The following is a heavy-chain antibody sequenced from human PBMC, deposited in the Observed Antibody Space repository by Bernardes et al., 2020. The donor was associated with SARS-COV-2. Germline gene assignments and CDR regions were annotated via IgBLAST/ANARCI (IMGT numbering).Heavy chain of an antibody. D-gene: IGHD6-13*01. V-gene: IGHV3-23*01. CDR2: ISGSGDVT. Sequence: GGSLRLSCAASGFTFSSYPMSWVRQAPGKGLEWVSTISGSGDVTYYADSVKGRFIISRDNSKNTLYLQINSLRAEDTAVYHCAAVPGGRIGVPGTWWFDPWGQGTMVTVSS. J-gene: IGHJ5*02. CDR3: AAVPGGRIGVPGTWWFDP. CDR1: GFTFSSYP.